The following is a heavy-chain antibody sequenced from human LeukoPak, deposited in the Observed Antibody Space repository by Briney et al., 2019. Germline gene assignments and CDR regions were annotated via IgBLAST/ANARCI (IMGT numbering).Heavy chain of an antibody. D-gene: IGHD6-19*01. CDR3: ARDLRGNGWFFDY. J-gene: IGHJ4*02. CDR1: GYTFTGHH. Sequence: ASVKVSWKTSGYTFTGHHIHWVRQAPGQVLEWMGWINPNSGGTNYAPKFQGRVTMTRDTSINTAYMELGGLRSDDTAVYYCARDLRGNGWFFDYWGQGTLVTVSS. V-gene: IGHV1-2*02. CDR2: INPNSGGT.